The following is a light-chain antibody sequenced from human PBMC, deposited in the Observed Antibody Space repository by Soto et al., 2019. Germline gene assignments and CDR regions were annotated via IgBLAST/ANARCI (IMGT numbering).Light chain of an antibody. CDR3: QQFGGSPTWT. CDR1: QSVSSTY. J-gene: IGKJ1*01. Sequence: EVVLTQSPATLSLSPGERATLSCRASQSVSSTYLAWYQQQPGQAPRLLIYDASTRATGIPDRFSGSGSGTDFTLTISRLEPEDFAVYYCQQFGGSPTWTFGQGTKVDIK. V-gene: IGKV3-20*01. CDR2: DAS.